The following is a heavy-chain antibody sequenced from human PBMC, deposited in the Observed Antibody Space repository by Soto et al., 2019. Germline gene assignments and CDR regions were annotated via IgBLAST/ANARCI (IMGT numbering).Heavy chain of an antibody. J-gene: IGHJ5*02. Sequence: ASVKVSCKASGFSFTGYYIHWLRQAPGQGLEWMGWINAHSGGTEYAQKFQGRVTLTRDTSIATAHLTLTSLTSDDTALYYCAKDLTRQLAYWLDPWGQGTQVTVSS. D-gene: IGHD6-6*01. CDR1: GFSFTGYY. CDR3: AKDLTRQLAYWLDP. V-gene: IGHV1-2*02. CDR2: INAHSGGT.